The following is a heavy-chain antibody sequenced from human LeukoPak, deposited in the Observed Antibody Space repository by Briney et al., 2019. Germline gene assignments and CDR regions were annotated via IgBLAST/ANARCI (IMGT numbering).Heavy chain of an antibody. J-gene: IGHJ4*02. CDR2: ISWNSGSI. Sequence: GGSLRLSCAASGFTFDDYAMHWVRQAPGKGLEWVSGISWNSGSIGYADSVKGRFTISRDNAKNSLYLQMNSLRAEDTALYYCAKDRFLDGGLIDYWGQGTLVTVSS. D-gene: IGHD4-23*01. CDR3: AKDRFLDGGLIDY. V-gene: IGHV3-9*01. CDR1: GFTFDDYA.